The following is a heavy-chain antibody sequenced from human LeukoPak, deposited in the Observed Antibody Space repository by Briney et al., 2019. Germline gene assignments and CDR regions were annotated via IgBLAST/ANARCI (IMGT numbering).Heavy chain of an antibody. V-gene: IGHV3-21*01. CDR1: GFTFSSYS. Sequence: GGSLRLSCAASGFTFSSYSMNWVRQAPGKGLEWVSSISSSSSYICYADSVKGRFTISRDNAKNSLYLQMNSLRAEDTAVYYCARDGNYYDSSGYDYWGQGTLVTVSS. J-gene: IGHJ4*02. CDR3: ARDGNYYDSSGYDY. CDR2: ISSSSSYI. D-gene: IGHD3-22*01.